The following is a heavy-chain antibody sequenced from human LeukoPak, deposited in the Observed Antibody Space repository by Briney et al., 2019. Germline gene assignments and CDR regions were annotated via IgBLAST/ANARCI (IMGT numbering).Heavy chain of an antibody. CDR3: ARAFPSIASLYYFDY. CDR2: IYTSGST. V-gene: IGHV4-4*07. Sequence: PSETLSLPCTVSGGSISSYYCSWIRQPAGKGLEWIGRIYTSGSTNYNPSLKSRVTMSVDTSKNQFSLKLSSVTAANTAVYYCARAFPSIASLYYFDYWGQGTLVTVSS. D-gene: IGHD2-2*01. J-gene: IGHJ4*02. CDR1: GGSISSYY.